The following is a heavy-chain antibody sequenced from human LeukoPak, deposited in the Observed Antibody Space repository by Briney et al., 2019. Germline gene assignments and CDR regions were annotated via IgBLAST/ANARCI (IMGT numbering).Heavy chain of an antibody. CDR2: IIPIFGTA. V-gene: IGHV1-69*06. CDR1: GGTFSSYA. D-gene: IGHD5-18*01. J-gene: IGHJ4*02. CDR3: ASGYSYGHYY. Sequence: ASVKVSCKAAGGTFSSYAISWVRQAPGQGLEWMGGIIPIFGTANYAQKFQGRVTITADKSTSTAYMELSSLRSEDTAVYYCASGYSYGHYYWGQGTLVTVSS.